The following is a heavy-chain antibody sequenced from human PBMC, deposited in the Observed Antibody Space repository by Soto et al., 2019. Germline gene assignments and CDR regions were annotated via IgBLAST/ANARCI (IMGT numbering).Heavy chain of an antibody. V-gene: IGHV1-3*01. D-gene: IGHD4-17*01. CDR1: GYTFTRHG. J-gene: IGHJ6*02. Sequence: ASVKVSCKASGYTFTRHGIHWVRQAPGQRLEWMGWIDPGNGNTEYSQKFQGRVTIARDTSASTAYMEVNRLTSEDTAVYFCARDRWVTTCGMDVWGQGTTVTVSS. CDR2: IDPGNGNT. CDR3: ARDRWVTTCGMDV.